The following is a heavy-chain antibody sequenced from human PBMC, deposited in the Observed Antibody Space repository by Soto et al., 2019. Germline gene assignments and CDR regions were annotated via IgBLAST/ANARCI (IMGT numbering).Heavy chain of an antibody. J-gene: IGHJ5*02. D-gene: IGHD6-6*01. V-gene: IGHV4-59*08. CDR2: IYYSGST. Sequence: SQTLSLTCTVSGGSISSYYWSWIRQPPGKGLEWIGYIYYSGSTNYNPSLKSRVTISVDTSKNQFSLKLSSVTAADTAVYYCAREYSSSFWFDPWGQGTLVTVSS. CDR1: GGSISSYY. CDR3: AREYSSSFWFDP.